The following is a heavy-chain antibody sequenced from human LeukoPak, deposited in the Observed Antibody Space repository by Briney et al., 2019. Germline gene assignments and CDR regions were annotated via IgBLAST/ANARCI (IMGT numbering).Heavy chain of an antibody. CDR3: ASKLERRDYYYYYMDV. D-gene: IGHD1-1*01. CDR2: INPNSGGT. CDR1: GYTFTGYY. J-gene: IGHJ6*03. V-gene: IGHV1-2*02. Sequence: ASVKVSCKASGYTFTGYYMHWVRQAPGQGLEWMGWINPNSGGTNYAQKFQGRVTMARDTSISTAYMELSRLRSDDTAVYYCASKLERRDYYYYYMDVWGKGTTVTVSS.